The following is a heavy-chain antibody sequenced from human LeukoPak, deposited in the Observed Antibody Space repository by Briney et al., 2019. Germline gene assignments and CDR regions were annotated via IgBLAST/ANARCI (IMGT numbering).Heavy chain of an antibody. CDR1: GFTFSSYS. V-gene: IGHV3-21*03. CDR3: ARDGADVVAATGGVGY. Sequence: PGGSPRLSCAASGFTFSSYSMNWVRQAPGKGLEWVSSISSSSSYIYYADSVKGRFTISRDNAKNSLYLQMNSLRAEDTAVYYCARDGADVVAATGGVGYWGQGTLVTVSS. CDR2: ISSSSSYI. J-gene: IGHJ4*02. D-gene: IGHD2-15*01.